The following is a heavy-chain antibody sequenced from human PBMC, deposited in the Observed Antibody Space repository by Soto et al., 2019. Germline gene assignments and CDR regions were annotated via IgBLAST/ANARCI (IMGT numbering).Heavy chain of an antibody. CDR2: ISSSGSTI. V-gene: IGHV3-11*01. CDR1: GFTFSDYY. J-gene: IGHJ3*02. D-gene: IGHD3-16*01. Sequence: GGSLRLSCAASGFTFSDYYMSWIRQAPGKGLEWVSYISSSGSTIYYADSVNGRFTISRDNAKNSLYLQMNSLRAEDTAVYYCARVGIPNILSLLHLGELAAFDIWGQGTMVTVSS. CDR3: ARVGIPNILSLLHLGELAAFDI.